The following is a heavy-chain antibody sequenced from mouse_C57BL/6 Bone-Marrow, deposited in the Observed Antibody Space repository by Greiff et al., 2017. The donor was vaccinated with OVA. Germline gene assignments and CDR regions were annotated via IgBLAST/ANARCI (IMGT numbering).Heavy chain of an antibody. V-gene: IGHV1-74*01. Sequence: VQRVESGAELVKPGASVKVSCKASGYTFTNYWMHWVKQRPGQGLEWIGRIHPSDSDTNYNQKFKGKATLTVDKSSSTAYMQLSSLTSEDSAVYYCATGITTVVADFDYWGQGTTLTVSS. CDR2: IHPSDSDT. J-gene: IGHJ2*01. CDR1: GYTFTNYW. CDR3: ATGITTVVADFDY. D-gene: IGHD1-1*01.